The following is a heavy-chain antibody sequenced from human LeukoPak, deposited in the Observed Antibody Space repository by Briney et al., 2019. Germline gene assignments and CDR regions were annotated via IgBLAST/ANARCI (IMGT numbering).Heavy chain of an antibody. CDR2: IYYSGST. V-gene: IGHV4-30-4*01. Sequence: PSETLSLTCTVSGGSISSGDYYWSWIRQPPGKGLEWIGYIYYSGSTYYNPSLKSRVTISVDTSKNQFSLKLSSVTAAATAVYYCARAPDIVVVPAAIEGNYFDYWGQGTLVTVSS. CDR1: GGSISSGDYY. J-gene: IGHJ4*02. CDR3: ARAPDIVVVPAAIEGNYFDY. D-gene: IGHD2-2*01.